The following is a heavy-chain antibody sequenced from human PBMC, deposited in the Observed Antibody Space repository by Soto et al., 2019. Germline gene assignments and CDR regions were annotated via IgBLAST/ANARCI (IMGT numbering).Heavy chain of an antibody. V-gene: IGHV1-69*13. Sequence: SVKVSCKASGGTFSSYAISWVRQAPGQGLEWMGGIIPIFGTANYAQKFQGRVTITADESTSTAYMELSSLRSEDTAVYYCARDPRGLRYFDWTPGRNWFDPWGQGTLVTVSS. CDR2: IIPIFGTA. CDR1: GGTFSSYA. D-gene: IGHD3-9*01. CDR3: ARDPRGLRYFDWTPGRNWFDP. J-gene: IGHJ5*02.